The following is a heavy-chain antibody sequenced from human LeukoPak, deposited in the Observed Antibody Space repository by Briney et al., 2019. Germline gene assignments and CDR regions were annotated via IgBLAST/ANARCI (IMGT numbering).Heavy chain of an antibody. CDR1: GFTFSSYG. V-gene: IGHV3-30*02. D-gene: IGHD3-22*01. J-gene: IGHJ4*02. CDR2: IRYDGSNK. Sequence: PGGSRRLSRAASGFTFSSYGIHWVRQAPGKGLEWVAFIRYDGSNKYYADSVKGRFTISRDNSKNTLYLQMNSLRAEDTAVYYCARSDDSSDYSFNTFDYWGQGTLVTVSS. CDR3: ARSDDSSDYSFNTFDY.